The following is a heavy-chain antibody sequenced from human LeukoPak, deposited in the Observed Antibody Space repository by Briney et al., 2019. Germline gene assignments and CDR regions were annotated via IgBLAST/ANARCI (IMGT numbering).Heavy chain of an antibody. D-gene: IGHD6-19*01. CDR3: ARGYSSEEDFYYYYYMDV. Sequence: PSETLSLTCTVSGGSISSGSYYWSWIRQPAGKGLEWIGRIYTSGSTNYNPSLKSRVTISVDTSKNQFSLKLSSVTAADTAVYYCARGYSSEEDFYYYYYMDVWGKGTTVTVSS. J-gene: IGHJ6*03. V-gene: IGHV4-61*02. CDR2: IYTSGST. CDR1: GGSISSGSYY.